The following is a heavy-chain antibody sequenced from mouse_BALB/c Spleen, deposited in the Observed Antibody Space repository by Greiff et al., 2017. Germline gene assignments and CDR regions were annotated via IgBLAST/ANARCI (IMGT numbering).Heavy chain of an antibody. J-gene: IGHJ2*01. CDR1: GFTFTDYY. CDR2: IRNKANGYTT. CDR3: ARDRYRYLDY. V-gene: IGHV7-3*02. Sequence: DVHLVESGGGLVQPGGSLRLSCATSGFTFTDYYMSWVRQPPGKALEWLGFIRNKANGYTTEYSASVKGRFTISRDNSQSILYLQMITLRAEDSATYDSARDRYRYLDYWGQGTTLTVSS. D-gene: IGHD2-14*01.